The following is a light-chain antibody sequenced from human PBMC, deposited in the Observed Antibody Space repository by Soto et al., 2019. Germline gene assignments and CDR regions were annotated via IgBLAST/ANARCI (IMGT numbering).Light chain of an antibody. CDR1: SSNIGSNY. V-gene: IGLV1-47*01. CDR3: AAWDDTLSGVV. Sequence: QSVLTQPPSASGTPGQGVTISCSGSSSNIGSNYVYWYQQPPGTAPKVLIYRNNQRPSGVPDRFSGSKSGTSASLAISGLRSEDEADYYCAAWDDTLSGVVFGGGTKVTVL. J-gene: IGLJ2*01. CDR2: RNN.